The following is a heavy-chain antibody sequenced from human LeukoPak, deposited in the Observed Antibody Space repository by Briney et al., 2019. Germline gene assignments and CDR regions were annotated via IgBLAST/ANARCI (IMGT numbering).Heavy chain of an antibody. J-gene: IGHJ6*03. V-gene: IGHV3-33*01. CDR2: IWYDGSNK. D-gene: IGHD5-18*01. CDR3: ARGGMDTAMVTHYYYCMDV. Sequence: GGSLRLSCAASGFTFSSYGMHWVRQAPGKGLEWVAVIWYDGSNKYYADSVKGRFTISRDNSKNTLYLQMNSLRAEDTAVYYYARGGMDTAMVTHYYYCMDVWGKGTTVTVSS. CDR1: GFTFSSYG.